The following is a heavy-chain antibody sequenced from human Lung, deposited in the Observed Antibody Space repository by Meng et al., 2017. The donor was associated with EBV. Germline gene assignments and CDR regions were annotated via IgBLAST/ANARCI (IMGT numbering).Heavy chain of an antibody. CDR3: ARAPGNWNFDS. V-gene: IGHV4-4*02. CDR1: CVSMSSNNY. D-gene: IGHD1-20*01. Sequence: VKLQGQAPELWKPSGPLSLTCAVSCVSMSSNNYGTWVRQAPGKGLEWIGEIYHNENTNYNPSLMSRVTMSLDKSKNHFSLNLRSVTAADTAVYFCARAPGNWNFDSWGQGTLVTVSS. J-gene: IGHJ4*02. CDR2: IYHNENT.